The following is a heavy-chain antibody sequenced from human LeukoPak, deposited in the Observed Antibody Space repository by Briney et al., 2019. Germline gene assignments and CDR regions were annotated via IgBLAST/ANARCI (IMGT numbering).Heavy chain of an antibody. CDR2: INTNTGNP. V-gene: IGHV7-4-1*02. CDR3: ARPVLPYYYYGMDV. CDR1: GYTFTSYA. Sequence: ASVKVSCKASGYTFTSYAMNWVRQAPGQGLEWMGWINTNTGNPTYAQGFTGRFVFSLGTSVSTAYLQISSLKAEDTAVYYCARPVLPYYYYGMDVWGQGTTVTVSS. J-gene: IGHJ6*02.